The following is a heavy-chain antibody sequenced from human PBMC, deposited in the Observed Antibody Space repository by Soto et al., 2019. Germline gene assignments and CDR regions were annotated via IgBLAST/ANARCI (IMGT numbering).Heavy chain of an antibody. Sequence: PGGSLRLSCGYFSDSYMSWVRQTPGKGLEWLSVIYSAGYRYYADSVKGRFTISRDTSQGMLFLQMNSLRAEGTAVYYCVRDRYYESTGYTHYLDYWDQGTPVTVSS. CDR2: IYSAGYR. CDR3: VRDRYYESTGYTHYLDY. CDR1: SDSY. J-gene: IGHJ4*02. D-gene: IGHD3-22*01. V-gene: IGHV3-53*01.